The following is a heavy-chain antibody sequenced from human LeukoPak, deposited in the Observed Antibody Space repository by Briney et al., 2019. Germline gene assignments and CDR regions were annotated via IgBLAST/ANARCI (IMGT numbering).Heavy chain of an antibody. CDR3: ARVFWVRGVIGGPWYFDY. CDR2: INHSGSS. D-gene: IGHD3-10*01. V-gene: IGHV4-34*01. CDR1: GGSSSGYY. Sequence: SETLSLTCAVYGGSSSGYYWSWVRQPPGKGLEWIGEINHSGSSNYNPSLKSRVTISVDTSKNQFSLKLSSVTAADTAVYYCARVFWVRGVIGGPWYFDYWGQGTLVTVSS. J-gene: IGHJ4*02.